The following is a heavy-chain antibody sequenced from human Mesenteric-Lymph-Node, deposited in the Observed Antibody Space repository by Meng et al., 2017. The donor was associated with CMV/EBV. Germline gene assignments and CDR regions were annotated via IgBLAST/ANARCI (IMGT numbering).Heavy chain of an antibody. CDR3: ARRSSARRGYSSSWYFLGYFDY. V-gene: IGHV4-34*01. Sequence: GCNWRRTRQLPGKGLGWIGEIHHSGSTTYNPSLRGRVTISVDTSKNQFSLKLSSVTAADTAVYYCARRSSARRGYSSSWYFLGYFDYWGQGTLVTVSS. CDR1: GCN. CDR2: IHHSGST. J-gene: IGHJ4*02. D-gene: IGHD6-13*01.